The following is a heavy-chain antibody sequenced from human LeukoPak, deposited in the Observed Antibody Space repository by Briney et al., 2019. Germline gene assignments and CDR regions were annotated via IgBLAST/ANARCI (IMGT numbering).Heavy chain of an antibody. V-gene: IGHV3-30*02. CDR3: AKNSSAFDI. CDR1: GFTFSGYG. J-gene: IGHJ3*02. Sequence: GGSLRLSCAAAGFTFSGYGMHWVRQAPGKGLEGVAFIRYDGSNKYYTDSVKGRFTISRDNSKNTMYLQMNSLRAEDTVVYYCAKNSSAFDIWGQGTMVTVSS. D-gene: IGHD2/OR15-2a*01. CDR2: IRYDGSNK.